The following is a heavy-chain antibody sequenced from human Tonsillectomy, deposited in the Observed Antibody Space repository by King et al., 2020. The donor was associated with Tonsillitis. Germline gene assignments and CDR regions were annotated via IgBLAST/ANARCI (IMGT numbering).Heavy chain of an antibody. CDR2: IYSGGST. CDR1: GFTVSSNY. Sequence: VQLVESGGGLVQPGGSLRLSCAASGFTVSSNYMSWVRQAPGKGLEWVSVIYSGGSTYYADSVKGRFTNSRHNSKNTLYLQMNSLRAEDTAVYYCARSVANYYYYMDVWGKGTTVTVSS. V-gene: IGHV3-53*04. D-gene: IGHD2-15*01. CDR3: ARSVANYYYYMDV. J-gene: IGHJ6*03.